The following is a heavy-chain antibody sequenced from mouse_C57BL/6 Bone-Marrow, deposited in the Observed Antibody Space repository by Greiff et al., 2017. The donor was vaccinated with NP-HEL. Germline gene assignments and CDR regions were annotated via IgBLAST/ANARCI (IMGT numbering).Heavy chain of an antibody. Sequence: VKLMESGPGLVAPSQSLSITCTVSGFSLTSYGVDWVRQSPGKGLEWLGVIWGVGSTNYNSALKSRLSISKDNTKSQVFLKRNSLQTDDTAMYYCASLRPWFAYWGQGTLVTVSA. V-gene: IGHV2-6*01. J-gene: IGHJ3*01. CDR1: GFSLTSYG. D-gene: IGHD1-2*01. CDR2: IWGVGST. CDR3: ASLRPWFAY.